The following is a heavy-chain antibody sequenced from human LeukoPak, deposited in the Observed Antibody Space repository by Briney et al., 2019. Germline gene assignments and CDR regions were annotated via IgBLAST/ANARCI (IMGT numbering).Heavy chain of an antibody. Sequence: GGSLRLSCAASGFTFSSYAMSWVRQAPGKGLEWVSAISGSGGSTYYADSVKGRFSISRDNSKNTLYLQMNSLRAEDTAVYYCARSPGSRIGWPSAAAGYYFDYWGQGTLVTVSS. V-gene: IGHV3-23*01. D-gene: IGHD6-13*01. CDR3: ARSPGSRIGWPSAAAGYYFDY. J-gene: IGHJ4*02. CDR2: ISGSGGST. CDR1: GFTFSSYA.